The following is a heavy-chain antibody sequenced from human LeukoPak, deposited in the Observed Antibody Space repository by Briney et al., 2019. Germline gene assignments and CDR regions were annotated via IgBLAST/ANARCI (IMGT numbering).Heavy chain of an antibody. D-gene: IGHD6-19*01. V-gene: IGHV4-61*01. CDR2: IYYSGST. J-gene: IGHJ6*02. CDR3: ARGILKAVAHGMDV. CDR1: GGSVSSGSYY. Sequence: RSSETLSLTCTVSGGSVSSGSYYWSWIRQPPGKGLEWIGYIYYSGSTNYNPSLKSRVTISVDTSKNQFSLKLSSVTAADTAVYYCARGILKAVAHGMDVWGQGTTVTVSS.